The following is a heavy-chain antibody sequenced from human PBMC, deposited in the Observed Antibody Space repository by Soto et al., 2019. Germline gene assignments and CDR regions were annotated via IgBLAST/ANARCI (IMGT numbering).Heavy chain of an antibody. CDR3: ARLVADYYDILPGPVVFDY. V-gene: IGHV4-39*01. Sequence: PSETLSLTCTVSGGSISSSSYYWGWIRQPPGKGLEWIGSIYYSGSTYYNPSLKSRVTISVDTSKNQFSLKLSSVTAADTAVYYCARLVADYYDILPGPVVFDYRGPGRLLTVCS. CDR1: GGSISSSSYY. J-gene: IGHJ4*02. D-gene: IGHD3-9*01. CDR2: IYYSGST.